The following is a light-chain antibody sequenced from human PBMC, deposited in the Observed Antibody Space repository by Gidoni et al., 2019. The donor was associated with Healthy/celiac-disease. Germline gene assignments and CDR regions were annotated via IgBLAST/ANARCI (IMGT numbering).Light chain of an antibody. Sequence: IGMTHSPSTLSVSPGERATLSCRAGQSVSTKLAWYQQKPGQAPSMVIYGASARATGVPARFSGSGSGTEFNLTTSSLQSEDSAVYYCQQYSNWPPYTFGQGTKLEI. CDR2: GAS. CDR1: QSVSTK. J-gene: IGKJ2*01. CDR3: QQYSNWPPYT. V-gene: IGKV3-15*01.